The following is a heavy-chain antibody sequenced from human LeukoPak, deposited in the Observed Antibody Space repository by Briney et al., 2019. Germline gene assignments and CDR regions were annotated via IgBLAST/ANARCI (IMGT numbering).Heavy chain of an antibody. CDR2: IYYSGST. CDR1: GDSISSTNYY. J-gene: IGHJ4*02. CDR3: ARVGSSSFRDFDY. V-gene: IGHV4-39*07. Sequence: SETLSLTCTVSGDSISSTNYYWGWIRQPPGKGLEWIGSIYYSGSTYYNPSLESRVTISVDTSKNQFSLKLSSVTAADTAVYYCARVGSSSFRDFDYWGQGTLVTVSS. D-gene: IGHD6-13*01.